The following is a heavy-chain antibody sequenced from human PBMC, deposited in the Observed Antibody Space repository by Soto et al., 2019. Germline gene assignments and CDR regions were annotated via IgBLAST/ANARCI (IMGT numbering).Heavy chain of an antibody. Sequence: QVQLVESGGGVVQPGRSLRLSCAASGFTFSSYGMHWVRQAPGKGLEWVAVISYDGSNKYYADSVKGRFTISRDNSKNTLYLQMNSLRAEDTAVYYCAKVPLDYGGSYYYYGMDVWGQGTTVTVSS. CDR3: AKVPLDYGGSYYYYGMDV. CDR2: ISYDGSNK. J-gene: IGHJ6*02. D-gene: IGHD4-17*01. V-gene: IGHV3-30*18. CDR1: GFTFSSYG.